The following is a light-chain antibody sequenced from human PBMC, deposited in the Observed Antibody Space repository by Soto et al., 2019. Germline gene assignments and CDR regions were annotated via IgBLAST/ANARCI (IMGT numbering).Light chain of an antibody. J-gene: IGKJ1*01. V-gene: IGKV3-15*01. CDR1: QSVSSN. CDR3: QQYNNWLPWT. CDR2: SAS. Sequence: EIVMTQSPATLSVSPGERATLSCRASQSVSSNLAWYQQKHGQAPRLLIYSASTRATGIPGMFSGSESETKFTLTISSLQSEDFAVYYCQQYNNWLPWTFGKRTKMEIK.